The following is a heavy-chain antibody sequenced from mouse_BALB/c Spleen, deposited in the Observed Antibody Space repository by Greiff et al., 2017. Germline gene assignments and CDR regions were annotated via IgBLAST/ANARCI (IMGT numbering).Heavy chain of an antibody. CDR1: GYSITSDYA. CDR3: ARAPFNYYGRGWFAY. D-gene: IGHD1-1*01. V-gene: IGHV3-2*02. J-gene: IGHJ3*01. CDR2: ISYSGST. Sequence: EVQLQESGPGLVKPSQSLSLTCTVTGYSITSDYAWNWIRQFPGNKLEWMGYISYSGSTSYNPSLKSRISITRDTSKNQFFLQLNSVTTEDTATYYCARAPFNYYGRGWFAYWGQGTLVTVSA.